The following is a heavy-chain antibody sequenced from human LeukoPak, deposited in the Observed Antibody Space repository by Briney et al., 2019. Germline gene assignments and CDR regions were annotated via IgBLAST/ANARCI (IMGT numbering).Heavy chain of an antibody. CDR1: GGTFSSYA. Sequence: SVKVSCKASGGTFSSYAISWVRQAPGQGLEWMGRIIPILGIANYAQKFQGRVTITADKSTSTAYMELSSLRSEDTAVYYCARGTTYYYDSSGYYRVPNNWFDPWGQGTLVTVS. D-gene: IGHD3-22*01. CDR3: ARGTTYYYDSSGYYRVPNNWFDP. J-gene: IGHJ5*02. CDR2: IIPILGIA. V-gene: IGHV1-69*04.